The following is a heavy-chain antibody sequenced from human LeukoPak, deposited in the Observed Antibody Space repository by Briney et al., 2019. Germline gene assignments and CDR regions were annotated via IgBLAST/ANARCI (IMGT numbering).Heavy chain of an antibody. D-gene: IGHD2-15*01. Sequence: ASVKVSCKASGYTFTGYDMHWVRQAPGQGLEWMGWINPNSGGTKYAQKFQGRVTMTRDTSISTAYMELSRLRSDDTAVYYCARVERYCSGGSCYSPWFDPWGQGTLVTVSS. J-gene: IGHJ5*02. V-gene: IGHV1-2*02. CDR2: INPNSGGT. CDR1: GYTFTGYD. CDR3: ARVERYCSGGSCYSPWFDP.